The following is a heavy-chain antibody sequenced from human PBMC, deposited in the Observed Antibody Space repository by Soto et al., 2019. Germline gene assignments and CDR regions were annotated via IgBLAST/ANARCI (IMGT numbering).Heavy chain of an antibody. CDR2: IYYSGST. J-gene: IGHJ6*02. D-gene: IGHD3-3*01. CDR3: ARDNILGILYGGMDV. V-gene: IGHV4-30-4*01. Sequence: QVQLQESGPGLVKPSQTLSLTCTVSGGSISSGDYYWSWIRQPPGKGLEWIGYIYYSGSTYYNPSLKSRVTISVDTSKNQSSLKLSSVTAADAAVYYWARDNILGILYGGMDVWGQGTTVTVSS. CDR1: GGSISSGDYY.